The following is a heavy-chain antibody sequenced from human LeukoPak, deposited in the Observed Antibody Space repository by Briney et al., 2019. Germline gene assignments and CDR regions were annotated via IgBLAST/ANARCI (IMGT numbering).Heavy chain of an antibody. CDR1: GGSISSYY. CDR3: ARDTFGLNAFDI. J-gene: IGHJ3*02. Sequence: PSETLSLTCTVSGGSISSYYWSWVRQPAGEGVECIGRIHTTGSTNYSPSLKSRVTISIDTSKNQFSLNVSSVTAADTAVYYCARDTFGLNAFDIWGQGTMVTVSS. D-gene: IGHD3-10*01. V-gene: IGHV4-4*07. CDR2: IHTTGST.